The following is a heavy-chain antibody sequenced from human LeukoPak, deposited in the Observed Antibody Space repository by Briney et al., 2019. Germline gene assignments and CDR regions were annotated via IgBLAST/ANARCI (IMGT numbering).Heavy chain of an antibody. V-gene: IGHV1-18*04. D-gene: IGHD3-9*01. Sequence: GASVKVSCKASGYTFTSYGISWVRQAPGQGLEWMGWISAYNGNTNYAQKLQGRVTMTTDTSTSTAYMELRSLRSDDTAAYYCARDGRYFDWLLPFDYWGQGTLVTVSS. CDR3: ARDGRYFDWLLPFDY. CDR1: GYTFTSYG. CDR2: ISAYNGNT. J-gene: IGHJ4*02.